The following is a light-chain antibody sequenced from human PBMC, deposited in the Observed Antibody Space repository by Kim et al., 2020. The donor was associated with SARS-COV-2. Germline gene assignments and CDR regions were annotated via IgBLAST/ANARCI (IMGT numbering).Light chain of an antibody. CDR3: QQYYTYPRT. V-gene: IGKV1-8*01. Sequence: ASTGDRVTISCRASQGISSHLAWYQQTPGQAPQLLIYGASTLQSGVPSRFIGSGSGTDFTLTISCLQSEDFATYYCQQYYTYPRTFGQGTKVDIK. CDR1: QGISSH. J-gene: IGKJ1*01. CDR2: GAS.